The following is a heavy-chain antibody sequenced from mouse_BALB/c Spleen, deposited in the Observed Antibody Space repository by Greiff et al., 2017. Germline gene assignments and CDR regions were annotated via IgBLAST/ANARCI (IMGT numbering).Heavy chain of an antibody. CDR2: IYPGNSDT. CDR3: TRRGGNNWYFDV. J-gene: IGHJ1*01. CDR1: GYTFTSYW. V-gene: IGHV1-5*01. D-gene: IGHD2-1*01. Sequence: VQLQQSGTVLARPGASVKMSCKASGYTFTSYWMHWVKQRPGQGLEWIGAIYPGNSDTSYNQKFKGKAKLTAVTSTSTAYMELSSLTNEDSAVYYCTRRGGNNWYFDVWGAGTTVTVSS.